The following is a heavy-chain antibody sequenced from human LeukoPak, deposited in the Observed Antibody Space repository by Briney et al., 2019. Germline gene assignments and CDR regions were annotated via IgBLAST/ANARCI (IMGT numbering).Heavy chain of an antibody. CDR3: ARAGTADF. CDR1: GFTFSRFW. J-gene: IGHJ4*02. Sequence: GGSLRLSCAASGFTFSRFWMNWVRQAPGKGLEWVSYISSSSSYIYYADSVKGRFTISRDNAKNSLYLQMNSLRAEDTAVYYCARAGTADFWGQGTLVTVSS. D-gene: IGHD1-1*01. CDR2: ISSSSSYI. V-gene: IGHV3-21*01.